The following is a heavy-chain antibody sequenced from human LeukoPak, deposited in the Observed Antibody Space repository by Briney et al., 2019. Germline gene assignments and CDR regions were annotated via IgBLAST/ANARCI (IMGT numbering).Heavy chain of an antibody. CDR3: ARRDIYGGNFDY. D-gene: IGHD4-23*01. J-gene: IGHJ4*02. CDR1: GGSISSYY. V-gene: IGHV4-59*01. CDR2: IYYSGST. Sequence: SETLSLTCTVSGGSISSYYWSWIRQPPGKGLEWIGYIYYSGSTNYNPSLKSRVTISVDTSKNQFSLKLSSVTAADTAVYYCARRDIYGGNFDYWGQGTLVTVSS.